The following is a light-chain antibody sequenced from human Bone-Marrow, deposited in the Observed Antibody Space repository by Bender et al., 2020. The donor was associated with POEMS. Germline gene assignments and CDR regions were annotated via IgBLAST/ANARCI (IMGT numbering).Light chain of an antibody. CDR3: PSVDTSATYRI. CDR2: KDT. CDR1: ELANQY. J-gene: IGLJ2*01. V-gene: IGLV3-25*03. Sequence: SYELTQPPSVSVSPGQTARSTCSGDELANQYGFWYQQKAGQAPVVGIYKDTERPSGIPERFSGSISGTMATLTISGVQAEDEADYYCPSVDTSATYRIFGGGTKLTVL.